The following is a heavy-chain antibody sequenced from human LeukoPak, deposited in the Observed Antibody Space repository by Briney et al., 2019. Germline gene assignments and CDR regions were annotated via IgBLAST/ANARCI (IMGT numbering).Heavy chain of an antibody. Sequence: PGGSLRLSCVASGFTLNNYATHWVRQAPGKGLEWVAVISYNGRNKYHADSVKGRFTISRDNSKNTVYLQMDSLTTEDTAVYFCARDEWPPIHDYSNYGGLDYWGQGTLVTVSS. J-gene: IGHJ4*02. V-gene: IGHV3-30*04. D-gene: IGHD4-11*01. CDR1: GFTLNNYA. CDR3: ARDEWPPIHDYSNYGGLDY. CDR2: ISYNGRNK.